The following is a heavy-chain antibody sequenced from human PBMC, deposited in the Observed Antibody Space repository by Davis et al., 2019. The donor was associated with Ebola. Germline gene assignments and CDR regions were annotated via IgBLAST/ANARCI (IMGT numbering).Heavy chain of an antibody. Sequence: MPSETLSLTCTVSGGSISSYYWTWIRQPPGKGLEWMGHLFYGWSPNYNPSLKSRVTISLDTSKNQLSLRLISVTAADTAVYYCARLSPLGLRLGETYNWFDPWGPGTLVTVSS. CDR2: LFYGWSP. D-gene: IGHD3-16*01. V-gene: IGHV4-59*01. CDR1: GGSISSYY. CDR3: ARLSPLGLRLGETYNWFDP. J-gene: IGHJ5*02.